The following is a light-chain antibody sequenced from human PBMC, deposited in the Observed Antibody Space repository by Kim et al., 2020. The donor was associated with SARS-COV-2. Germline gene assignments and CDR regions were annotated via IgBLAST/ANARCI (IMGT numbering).Light chain of an antibody. J-gene: IGLJ1*01. CDR1: SSDIGGYNY. V-gene: IGLV2-14*04. CDR2: DVD. CDR3: CSYTSSSTLYV. Sequence: QSITISSSGTSSDIGGYNYVSWYQQHPGKAPKLMIYDVDKRPSGVSNRFSGSKSGNTASLSISGLQAEDEADYYCCSYTSSSTLYVFGPGTKVTVL.